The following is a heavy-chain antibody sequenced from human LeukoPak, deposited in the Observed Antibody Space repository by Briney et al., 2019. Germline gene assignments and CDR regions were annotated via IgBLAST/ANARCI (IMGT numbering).Heavy chain of an antibody. J-gene: IGHJ4*02. CDR1: GFTFSSYW. D-gene: IGHD2-15*01. Sequence: GGSLRLSCAATGFTFSSYWMSWVRQAPGKGLEGVANIKQDGSEKYYVDSVKGRFTISRDNAKNSLYLQMNSLRAEDTAVYYCASGVVVAATNYWGQGTLVTVSS. CDR3: ASGVVVAATNY. CDR2: IKQDGSEK. V-gene: IGHV3-7*01.